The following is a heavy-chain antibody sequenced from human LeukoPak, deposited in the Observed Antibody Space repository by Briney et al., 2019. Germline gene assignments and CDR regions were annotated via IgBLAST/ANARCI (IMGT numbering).Heavy chain of an antibody. V-gene: IGHV3-74*01. Sequence: GGSLILSCAASGFTFSNYWMHWVRQAPGKGLVWVSRINNDGRGTTYADSVKGRFTISRDNAKDTLYLQMNSLRVEDTAVYYCARGLRGPDYWGQGALVTVSS. D-gene: IGHD5-12*01. J-gene: IGHJ4*02. CDR3: ARGLRGPDY. CDR1: GFTFSNYW. CDR2: INNDGRGT.